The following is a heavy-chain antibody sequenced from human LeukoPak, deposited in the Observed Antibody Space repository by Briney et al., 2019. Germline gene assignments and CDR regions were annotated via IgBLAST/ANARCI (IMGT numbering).Heavy chain of an antibody. CDR1: GFTFSSYA. V-gene: IGHV3-23*01. CDR2: ISGSGGST. Sequence: GGSLRLSCAASGFTFSSYAMSWVRQAPGKGLEWVSAISGSGGSTYYADSVKGRFTISRDNSKNTLYLQMNSLRDGDLAVYYCAKGEDIGVVGAASPDPFDYWGQGTLVTVSS. J-gene: IGHJ4*02. CDR3: AKGEDIGVVGAASPDPFDY. D-gene: IGHD2-15*01.